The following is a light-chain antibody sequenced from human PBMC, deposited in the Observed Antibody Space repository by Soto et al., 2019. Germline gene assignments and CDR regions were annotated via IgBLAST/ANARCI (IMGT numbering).Light chain of an antibody. CDR3: QQNNSWPPVT. Sequence: EVVMTQSPATVSVSPGEGVTLSCRASQTISNDLAWYQQKPGQPPSLLIYGASTRATGVPARFSGGGSGTEFSLPISSLQSEDFAFYYCQQNNSWPPVTFGGGTKVEIK. CDR2: GAS. V-gene: IGKV3-15*01. J-gene: IGKJ4*01. CDR1: QTISND.